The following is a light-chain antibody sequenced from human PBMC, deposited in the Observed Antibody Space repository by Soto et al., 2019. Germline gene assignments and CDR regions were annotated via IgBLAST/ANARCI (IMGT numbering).Light chain of an antibody. Sequence: DIVMTQSPDSLAVSLGERATINCKSSQSVLYSSNNKNYLAWYQQRPGQPPKLLIYLASTRESGVPDRFSGSGSGTDFTLTITNMQAEDVAVYYCQQYESTPPTFGQGTKLEIK. CDR1: QSVLYSSNNKNY. V-gene: IGKV4-1*01. J-gene: IGKJ2*01. CDR3: QQYESTPPT. CDR2: LAS.